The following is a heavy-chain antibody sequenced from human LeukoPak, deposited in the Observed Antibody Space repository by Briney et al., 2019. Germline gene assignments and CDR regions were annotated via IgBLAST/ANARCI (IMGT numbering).Heavy chain of an antibody. CDR2: MHGSGYS. Sequence: SETLSLTCSVSGDSSSSYYWSWIRQAAGKGLEWIGRMHGSGYSTYNPSLESRVSTSVDTSKNQLFLNLSSVTAADTAVYFCAKDRVGVPAAIHYYGMDVWGQGTKVTVSS. V-gene: IGHV4-4*07. J-gene: IGHJ6*02. CDR3: AKDRVGVPAAIHYYGMDV. CDR1: GDSSSSYY. D-gene: IGHD2-2*01.